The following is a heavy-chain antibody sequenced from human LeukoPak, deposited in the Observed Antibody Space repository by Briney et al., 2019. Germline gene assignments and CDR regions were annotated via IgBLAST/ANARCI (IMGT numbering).Heavy chain of an antibody. D-gene: IGHD6-19*01. V-gene: IGHV1-2*02. CDR1: GYTFTGYY. CDR3: ARDRVGSGWRRPYYLEH. J-gene: IGHJ4*02. Sequence: ASVKVSCKASGYTFTGYYLHWVRQAPGQALEWMGWINPNIGATMYAEKFQGRVTMTRDTSINTAYMELSSLRPDDTALYYCARDRVGSGWRRPYYLEHWGEGAL. CDR2: INPNIGAT.